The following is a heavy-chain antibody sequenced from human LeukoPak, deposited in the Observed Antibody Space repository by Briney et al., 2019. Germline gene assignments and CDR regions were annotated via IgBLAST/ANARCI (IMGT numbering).Heavy chain of an antibody. CDR2: IRGDWHDT. D-gene: IGHD3-10*01. CDR1: GFTFSSYW. V-gene: IGHV3-74*01. J-gene: IGHJ4*02. CDR3: ASDRVLGSGSLDN. Sequence: GGSLRLSCAASGFTFSSYWMHWVRQAPGKGLEWVSRIRGDWHDTTYADSVKGRFTISRDNAQNTLYLQMNSLRVEDTAVYYCASDRVLGSGSLDNWGQGTLVTVSS.